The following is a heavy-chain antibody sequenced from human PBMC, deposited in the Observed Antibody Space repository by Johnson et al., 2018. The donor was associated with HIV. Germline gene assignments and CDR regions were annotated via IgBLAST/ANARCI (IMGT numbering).Heavy chain of an antibody. CDR1: GFTFSNAW. D-gene: IGHD3-16*02. CDR3: STDQAGDYVWGSYRYAFDI. V-gene: IGHV3-15*01. Sequence: VHLVESGGGLVKPGGSLRLSCAASGFTFSNAWMNWVRQAPGKGLEWVGRIKSKTDGGTTDYAAPVTGRFTISRDDSKNALFLQMNSLKTEDTAVYFCSTDQAGDYVWGSYRYAFDIWGQGTKVTVSS. J-gene: IGHJ3*02. CDR2: IKSKTDGGTT.